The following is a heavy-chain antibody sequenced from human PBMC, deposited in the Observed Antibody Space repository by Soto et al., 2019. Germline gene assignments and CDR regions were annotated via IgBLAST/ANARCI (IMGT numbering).Heavy chain of an antibody. Sequence: GGSLRLSCAARGFTFGFFAMGCVPQAPGKGLEWVSAISGSGGSTYYADSVKGRFTISRDNSKNTLYLQMNSLRAEDTAVYYCAKDYGSGSYDYYYYYDMDVWDKGT. CDR3: AKDYGSGSYDYYYYYDMDV. D-gene: IGHD3-10*01. CDR1: GFTFGFFA. CDR2: ISGSGGST. J-gene: IGHJ6*03. V-gene: IGHV3-23*01.